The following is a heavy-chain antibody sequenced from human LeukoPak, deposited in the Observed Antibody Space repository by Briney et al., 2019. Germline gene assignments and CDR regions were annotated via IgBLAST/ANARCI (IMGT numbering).Heavy chain of an antibody. D-gene: IGHD3-10*01. J-gene: IGHJ4*02. CDR2: IYYSGST. Sequence: SGTLSLTCAVSGGSISSSNWWSWVRQPPGKGLEWIGSIYYSGSTYYNPSLKSRVTISVDTSKNQFSLKLSSVTAADTAVYYCARLGGRGYFDYWGQGTLVTVSS. CDR1: GGSISSSNW. V-gene: IGHV4-4*02. CDR3: ARLGGRGYFDY.